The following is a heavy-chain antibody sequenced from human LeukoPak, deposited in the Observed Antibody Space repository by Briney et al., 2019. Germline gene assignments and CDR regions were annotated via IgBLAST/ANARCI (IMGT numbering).Heavy chain of an antibody. Sequence: ASVKVSCKASGYTFTSYDINWVRQATGQGLKWMGWMNPNSGNTGYAQKFQGRVTMTRNTSISTAYMELSSLRSEDTAVYYCARGRTWDVGATTGYWGQGTLVTVSS. V-gene: IGHV1-8*01. D-gene: IGHD1-26*01. J-gene: IGHJ4*02. CDR3: ARGRTWDVGATTGY. CDR1: GYTFTSYD. CDR2: MNPNSGNT.